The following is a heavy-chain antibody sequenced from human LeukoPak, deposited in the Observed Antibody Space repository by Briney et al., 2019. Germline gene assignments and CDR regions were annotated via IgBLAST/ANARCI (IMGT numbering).Heavy chain of an antibody. D-gene: IGHD4-17*01. V-gene: IGHV3-23*01. CDR2: IGGRGATT. CDR3: AKSFGTTFYDAFDI. CDR1: GFTFSSYA. Sequence: GGSLRLSCAASGFTFSSYAMSWVRQAPGKGLEWVSAIGGRGATTYYADSVKGRFTISRDNSKNTLYLQMNSLRAEDTAVYYCAKSFGTTFYDAFDIWGQGTMVTVSS. J-gene: IGHJ3*02.